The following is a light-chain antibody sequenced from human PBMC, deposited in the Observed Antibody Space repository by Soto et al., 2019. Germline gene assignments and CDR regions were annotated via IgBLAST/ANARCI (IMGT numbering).Light chain of an antibody. CDR1: QSVSSY. CDR3: QQYNNWPPTWT. CDR2: DAS. J-gene: IGKJ1*01. V-gene: IGKV3-11*01. Sequence: EIMLTQSPATLSLSPGERATLSCRASQSVSSYLAWYQQKPGQAPRLLIYDASNRATGIPARFSGSGSGTEFTLTISSLQSEDFAVYYCQQYNNWPPTWTFGQGTKVDIK.